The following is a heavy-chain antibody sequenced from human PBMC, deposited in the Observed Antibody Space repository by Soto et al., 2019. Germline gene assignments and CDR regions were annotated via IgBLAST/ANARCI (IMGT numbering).Heavy chain of an antibody. CDR3: TTELGYSGYDYYFDY. CDR1: GFSLSGVW. CDR2: IKSKADGGTT. D-gene: IGHD5-12*01. Sequence: EVQLVESGGGLVKPGGSLRLSCAASGFSLSGVWMDWVRQAPGKGLEWVGRIKSKADGGTTDFAAPVKGRFTISRDDSGNTLFLQLNSLETEDTAIYYCTTELGYSGYDYYFDYWGQGTLVTVSS. V-gene: IGHV3-15*01. J-gene: IGHJ4*02.